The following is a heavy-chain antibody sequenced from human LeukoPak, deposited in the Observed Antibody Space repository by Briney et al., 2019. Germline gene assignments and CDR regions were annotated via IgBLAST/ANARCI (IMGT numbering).Heavy chain of an antibody. Sequence: GSLRLSCAASGFTFRNYGMSWVRQAPGKGLEWIGEINHSGSTNYNPSLKSRVTISVDTSKNQFSLKLSSVTAADTAVYYCARHDSSGYYWWFDPWGQGTLVTVSS. D-gene: IGHD3-22*01. CDR2: INHSGST. J-gene: IGHJ5*02. CDR3: ARHDSSGYYWWFDP. CDR1: GFTFRNYG. V-gene: IGHV4-34*01.